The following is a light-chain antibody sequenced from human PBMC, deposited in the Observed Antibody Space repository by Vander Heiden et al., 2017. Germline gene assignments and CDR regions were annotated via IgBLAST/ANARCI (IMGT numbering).Light chain of an antibody. J-gene: IGKJ3*01. V-gene: IGKV3-15*01. CDR1: QSVRSN. CDR2: DAS. CDR3: HQYNDWPPFT. Sequence: EIVMTQSPATLSVSPGERATLSCRASQSVRSNLAWYQQKPGQAPRLLIYDASTRATGIPARFSGSGSATEFTLTITSLQSEDFAVYYCHQYNDWPPFTFGPGTKVDIK.